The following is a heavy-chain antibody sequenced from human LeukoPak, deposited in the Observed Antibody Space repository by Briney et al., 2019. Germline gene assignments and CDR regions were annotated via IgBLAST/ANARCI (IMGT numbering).Heavy chain of an antibody. V-gene: IGHV1-2*02. CDR1: GYTFTGYY. Sequence: ASVKVSCKASGYTFTGYYMHWVRQAPGQGLEWMGWINPNSGGTNYAQKLQGRVTMTRDTSISTAYMELSRLRSDDTAVYYCARGMGHFDWLLSVLDYWGQGTLVTVSS. CDR2: INPNSGGT. CDR3: ARGMGHFDWLLSVLDY. J-gene: IGHJ4*02. D-gene: IGHD3-9*01.